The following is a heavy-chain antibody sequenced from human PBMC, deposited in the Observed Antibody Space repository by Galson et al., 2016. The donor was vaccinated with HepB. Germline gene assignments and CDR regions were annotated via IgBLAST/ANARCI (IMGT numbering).Heavy chain of an antibody. CDR2: LSASSGAT. Sequence: SLRLSCAASGFTFNTYAMSWVRQAPGKGLEWVSTLSASSGATYYSDSVKGRFTISRDNSKNTLYLQMNSLRDEDTAVYYCARAQTTVVTYIDNWGQGTLVTVSS. CDR3: ARAQTTVVTYIDN. D-gene: IGHD4-23*01. J-gene: IGHJ4*02. CDR1: GFTFNTYA. V-gene: IGHV3-23*01.